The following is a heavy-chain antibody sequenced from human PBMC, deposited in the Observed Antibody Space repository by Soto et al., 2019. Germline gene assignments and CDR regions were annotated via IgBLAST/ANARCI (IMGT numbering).Heavy chain of an antibody. CDR2: ISAYNGNT. D-gene: IGHD4-17*01. CDR1: GYTFTSYG. J-gene: IGHJ4*02. V-gene: IGHV1-18*01. CDR3: AIWTDDYGDYYFDY. Sequence: QVQLVQSGAEVKKPGASVKVSCKASGYTFTSYGISWVRQAPGQGLEWMGWISAYNGNTNYAQKRQGRVTMTTDTSTSTAYMELRSLRSDATAVYYCAIWTDDYGDYYFDYWGQGTLVTVSS.